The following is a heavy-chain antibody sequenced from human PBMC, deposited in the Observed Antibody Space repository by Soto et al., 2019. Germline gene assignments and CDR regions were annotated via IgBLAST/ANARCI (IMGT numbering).Heavy chain of an antibody. CDR3: ARDRIAAAGAPFDY. V-gene: IGHV1-18*01. J-gene: IGHJ4*02. CDR2: ISAYNGNT. CDR1: GYTFNSYG. D-gene: IGHD6-13*01. Sequence: ASVKVSCKASGYTFNSYGISWVRQAPGQGLEWMGWISAYNGNTNYAQKLQGRVTMTTDTPTSTAYMELRSLRSDDTAVYYCARDRIAAAGAPFDYWGQGTLVTVSS.